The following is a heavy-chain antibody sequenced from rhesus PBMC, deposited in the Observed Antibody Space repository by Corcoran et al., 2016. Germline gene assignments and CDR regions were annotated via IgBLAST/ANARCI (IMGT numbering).Heavy chain of an antibody. Sequence: QVQLRESGPGLVKPSETLSLTCAVSGCSISSSNWWSWIRPPPGKGLEWIGYNSGNRSSTYYTPSLKWRDTISADTSTNQFSRKLSAVTAADTAVYYCARDRVTAFDYWGQGVLVTVSS. V-gene: IGHV4-65*01. CDR2: NSGNRSST. D-gene: IGHD4-23*01. J-gene: IGHJ4*01. CDR3: ARDRVTAFDY. CDR1: GCSISSSNW.